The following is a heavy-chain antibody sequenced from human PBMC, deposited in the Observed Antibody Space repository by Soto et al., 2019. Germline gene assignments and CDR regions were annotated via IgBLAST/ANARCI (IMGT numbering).Heavy chain of an antibody. J-gene: IGHJ3*02. V-gene: IGHV1-24*01. CDR1: GYTLTELS. CDR3: ATDGGSGSYYAFDI. CDR2: FDPEDGET. Sequence: ASVKVSCKVSGYTLTELSMHWVRQAPGKGLEWMGGFDPEDGETIYAQKFQGRVTMTEDTSTDTAYMELSSLRSEDTAVYYCATDGGSGSYYAFDIWGQGTMVTVSS. D-gene: IGHD3-10*01.